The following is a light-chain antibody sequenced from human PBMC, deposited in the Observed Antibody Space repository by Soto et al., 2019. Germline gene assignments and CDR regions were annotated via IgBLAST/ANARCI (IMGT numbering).Light chain of an antibody. CDR1: QRISTW. V-gene: IGKV1-5*01. J-gene: IGKJ1*01. Sequence: DIQMTQSPSTLSASVGDGVTITCRASQRISTWLAWYQQKPGKAPKLLISDASSLETGVPSRFSGSGSGAEFTLTINGLQPDDFAXXXXXXXXXXSXFXXGNKVDIK. CDR2: DAS. CDR3: XXXXXXSX.